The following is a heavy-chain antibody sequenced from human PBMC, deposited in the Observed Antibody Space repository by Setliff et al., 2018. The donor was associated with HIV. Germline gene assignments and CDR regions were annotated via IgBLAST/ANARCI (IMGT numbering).Heavy chain of an antibody. CDR2: IFSGSDTA. D-gene: IGHD2-2*01. Sequence: PGGSLRLSCVASGFSFSSYSMNWVRQTPGKGLEWLSYIFSGSDTADYADSVKGRFTISRDNAKNSLYLQMSSVRADDTAVYYCARAALRYCTSTSCPRVDAFDIWGQGTMVTVSS. CDR3: ARAALRYCTSTSCPRVDAFDI. CDR1: GFSFSSYS. J-gene: IGHJ3*02. V-gene: IGHV3-48*04.